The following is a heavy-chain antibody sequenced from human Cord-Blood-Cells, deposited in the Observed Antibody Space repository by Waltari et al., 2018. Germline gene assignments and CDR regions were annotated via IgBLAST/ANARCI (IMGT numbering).Heavy chain of an antibody. V-gene: IGHV5-51*01. CDR3: ARREDYDFWSGYYTGAFDI. Sequence: EVQLVPSGAEVKKPGESLTISCKGSGYSFTSYWIGWVRQMPGKGLEWMGIIYPGDSDTRYSPSFQGQVTISADKSISTAYLQWSSLKASDTAMYYCARREDYDFWSGYYTGAFDIWGQGTMVTVSS. CDR2: IYPGDSDT. D-gene: IGHD3-3*01. CDR1: GYSFTSYW. J-gene: IGHJ3*02.